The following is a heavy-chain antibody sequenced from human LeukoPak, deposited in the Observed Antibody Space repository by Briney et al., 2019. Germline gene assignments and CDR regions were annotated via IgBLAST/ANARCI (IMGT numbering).Heavy chain of an antibody. Sequence: TASETLSLTCTVSGGSISSGGYYWSWIRQHPGKGLEWIGYIYYSGSTYYNPSLKSRVTISVDTSKNQFSLKLSSVTAADTAVYYCARGIMIFGAPRKQHNSFDPWGQGTLVTVSS. CDR2: IYYSGST. J-gene: IGHJ5*02. V-gene: IGHV4-31*03. CDR3: ARGIMIFGAPRKQHNSFDP. D-gene: IGHD3-3*01. CDR1: GGSISSGGYY.